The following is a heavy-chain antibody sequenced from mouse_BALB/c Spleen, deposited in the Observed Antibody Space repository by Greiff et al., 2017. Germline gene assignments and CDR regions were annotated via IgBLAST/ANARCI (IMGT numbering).Heavy chain of an antibody. V-gene: IGHV5-6-5*01. D-gene: IGHD1-1*01. J-gene: IGHJ4*01. CDR3: AKSYYYGSSSYAMDY. CDR2: ISSGGST. CDR1: GFTFSSYA. Sequence: EVKLMESGGGLVKPGGSLKLSCAASGFTFSSYAMSWVRQTPEKRLEWVASISSGGSTYYPDSVKGRFTISRDNARNILYLQMSSLRSEDTAMYYCAKSYYYGSSSYAMDYWGQGTSVTVSS.